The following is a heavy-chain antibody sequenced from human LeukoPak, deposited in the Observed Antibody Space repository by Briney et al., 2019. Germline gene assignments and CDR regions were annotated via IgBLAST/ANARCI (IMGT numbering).Heavy chain of an antibody. D-gene: IGHD1-26*01. CDR2: IYNGVNT. CDR3: ARSRAFNSGAFDP. Sequence: SETLFLTCTVPGASVSSASYWTWIRQPPGKGVEWIAHIYNGVNTNYNPSLKSRVTISVDTSKNQFSLRLNSVTAADTAVYYCARSRAFNSGAFDPWGQGSLVTVSS. J-gene: IGHJ5*02. V-gene: IGHV4-61*01. CDR1: GASVSSASY.